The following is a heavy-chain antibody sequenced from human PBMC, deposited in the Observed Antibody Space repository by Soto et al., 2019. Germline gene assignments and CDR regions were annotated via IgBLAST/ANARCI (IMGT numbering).Heavy chain of an antibody. J-gene: IGHJ4*02. D-gene: IGHD3-10*01. CDR2: IIPIFGTA. Sequence: ASVKVSCKASGGTFSSYAISWVRQAPGQGLEWMGGIIPIFGTANYAQKFQGRVTITADESTSTAYVELSSLRSEDTAVYYCARERGSGIYIFDYWGQGTLVTFSS. V-gene: IGHV1-69*13. CDR3: ARERGSGIYIFDY. CDR1: GGTFSSYA.